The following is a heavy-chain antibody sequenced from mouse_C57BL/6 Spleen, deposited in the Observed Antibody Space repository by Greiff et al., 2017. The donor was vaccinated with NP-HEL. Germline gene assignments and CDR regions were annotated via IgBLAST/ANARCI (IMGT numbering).Heavy chain of an antibody. CDR2: INPNNGGT. D-gene: IGHD2-4*01. V-gene: IGHV1-22*01. CDR3: ASTDDYGGFAY. Sequence: EVQLQQSGPELVKPGASVKMSCKASGYTFTDYNMHWVKQSHGKSLEWIGYINPNNGGTSYNQKFRGKATLTVNKSSSTAYMELRSLTSEDSSVYYCASTDDYGGFAYWGQGTLVTVSA. J-gene: IGHJ3*01. CDR1: GYTFTDYN.